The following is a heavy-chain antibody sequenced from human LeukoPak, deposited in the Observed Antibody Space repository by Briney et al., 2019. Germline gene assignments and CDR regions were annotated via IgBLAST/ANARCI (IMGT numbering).Heavy chain of an antibody. Sequence: SQTLSLTCAISGDSVSSNSAAWNWIRQSPSRGLEWLGRTYYRSKWYNDYVVSVKSRITINPDTSKNQFSLQLNSVTPEDTAVYYCARGSDRVAVAGLNWFDPWGQGTLVTVSS. CDR2: TYYRSKWYN. CDR3: ARGSDRVAVAGLNWFDP. J-gene: IGHJ5*02. CDR1: GDSVSSNSAA. D-gene: IGHD6-19*01. V-gene: IGHV6-1*01.